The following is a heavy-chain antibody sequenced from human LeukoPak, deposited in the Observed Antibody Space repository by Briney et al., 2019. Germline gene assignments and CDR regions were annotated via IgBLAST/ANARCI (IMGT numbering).Heavy chain of an antibody. D-gene: IGHD3-10*01. J-gene: IGHJ4*02. CDR1: GYTFTCYY. Sequence: ASVKVSCKASGYTFTCYYIHWVRQAPGQGLEWMGRINPNSGGTNYAQKFQGRVTMTRDTSISTAYMELSRLRSDDTAVYYCARDMVGSGSYQDYWGQGTLVTVSS. CDR3: ARDMVGSGSYQDY. V-gene: IGHV1-2*06. CDR2: INPNSGGT.